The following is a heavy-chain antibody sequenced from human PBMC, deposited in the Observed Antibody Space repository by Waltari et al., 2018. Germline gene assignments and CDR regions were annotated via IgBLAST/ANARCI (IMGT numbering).Heavy chain of an antibody. CDR3: AREDWGGYSYGTGDY. V-gene: IGHV1-2*06. Sequence: QVQLVQSGAEVKKPGASVKVSCKASGYTFTGYYMHWVRQAPGQGLEWMGRINPNSGGTNYAQKFQGRVTMTRDTSISTAYMELSRLRSDDTAVYYCAREDWGGYSYGTGDYWGQGTLVTVSS. D-gene: IGHD5-18*01. J-gene: IGHJ4*02. CDR1: GYTFTGYY. CDR2: INPNSGGT.